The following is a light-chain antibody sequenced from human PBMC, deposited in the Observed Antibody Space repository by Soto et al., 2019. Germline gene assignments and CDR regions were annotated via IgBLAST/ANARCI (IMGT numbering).Light chain of an antibody. J-gene: IGLJ1*01. CDR3: ASYSTPSPIEV. CDR2: EVH. CDR1: ISEMGSHNY. V-gene: IGLV2-14*01. Sequence: QSVRTQAAYVSGCPGESITVSCSGSISEMGSHNYVSWYRQYPGEAPRLLTSEVHYRPSGVSSRFSGSKSGNTASLTISGLQAAEEADYYCASYSTPSPIEVFGPGTKV.